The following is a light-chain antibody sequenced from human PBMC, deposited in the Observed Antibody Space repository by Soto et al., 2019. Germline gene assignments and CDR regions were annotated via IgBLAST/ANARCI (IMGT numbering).Light chain of an antibody. J-gene: IGKJ4*01. CDR1: QSISSW. CDR3: QHYNSYPLT. Sequence: DIQMTQSPSTLSAYVGDRVTITCRASQSISSWLAWYQQKPGKAPKLLMYKASSLDSGVPSRFSGFGSGTEFTLTISSLQPDDFATYYCQHYNSYPLTFGGGTKVEIK. V-gene: IGKV1-5*03. CDR2: KAS.